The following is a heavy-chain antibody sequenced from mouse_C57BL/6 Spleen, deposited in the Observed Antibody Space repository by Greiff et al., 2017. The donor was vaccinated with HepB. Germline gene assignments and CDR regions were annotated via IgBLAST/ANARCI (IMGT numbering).Heavy chain of an antibody. J-gene: IGHJ4*01. CDR1: GYTFTSYW. CDR3: ARGDSSGYVGAMYY. V-gene: IGHV1-61*01. Sequence: QVQLKQPGAELVRPGSSVKLSCKASGYTFTSYWMDWVKQRPGQGLEWIGNIYPSDSETHYNQKFKDKATLTVDKSSSTAYMQLSSLTSEDSAVYYCARGDSSGYVGAMYYWGQGTSVTVSS. CDR2: IYPSDSET. D-gene: IGHD3-2*02.